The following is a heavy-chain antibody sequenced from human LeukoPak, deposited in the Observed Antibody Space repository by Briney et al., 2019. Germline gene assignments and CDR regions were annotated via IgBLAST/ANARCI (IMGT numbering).Heavy chain of an antibody. CDR3: AGGDITTLDY. CDR2: IYTSGST. V-gene: IGHV4-61*02. CDR1: GGSISSGSYY. J-gene: IGHJ4*02. Sequence: SETLSLTCPVSGGSISSGSYYWSWIRQPAGKGLEWIGRIYTSGSTNYNPSLKSRVTISVDTSKNQFSLKLSSVTAAGTAVYYCAGGDITTLDYWGQGTLVTVSS. D-gene: IGHD3-3*01.